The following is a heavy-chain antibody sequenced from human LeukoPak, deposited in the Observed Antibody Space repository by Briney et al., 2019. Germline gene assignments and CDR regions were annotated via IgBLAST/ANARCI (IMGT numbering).Heavy chain of an antibody. Sequence: GGSLRLSFAASGFTFSTFAMSWVRQAPGKGLGWVSAISGSGGSTYYADSVKGRFTISRDNSKNTLYLQMNSLRAEDTAVYYCAKDRIPDYYDSSGPIDYWGQGTLVTVSS. CDR2: ISGSGGST. J-gene: IGHJ4*02. D-gene: IGHD3-22*01. CDR1: GFTFSTFA. V-gene: IGHV3-23*01. CDR3: AKDRIPDYYDSSGPIDY.